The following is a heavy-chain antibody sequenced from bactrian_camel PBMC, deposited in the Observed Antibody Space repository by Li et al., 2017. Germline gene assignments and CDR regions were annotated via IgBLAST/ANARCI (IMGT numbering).Heavy chain of an antibody. J-gene: IGHJ6*01. Sequence: QVQLVESGGGSVQPGGSLRLSCAASGFTFRNSWMYWVRQAPGKGVEWVSSISSGGATTRYADSVKGRFTISRDNAKNTVYLQMDSLKLEDTAVYYCARDVIGGTRGQGTQVTVS. CDR3: ARDVIGGT. D-gene: IGHD1*01. CDR1: GFTFRNSW. CDR2: ISSGGATT. V-gene: IGHV3S26*01.